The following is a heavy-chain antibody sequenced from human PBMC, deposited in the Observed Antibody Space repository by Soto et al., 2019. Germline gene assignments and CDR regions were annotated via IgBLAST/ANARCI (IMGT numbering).Heavy chain of an antibody. CDR1: GFTFSSYS. V-gene: IGHV3-21*01. CDR3: AREESYSGSYWFDY. J-gene: IGHJ4*02. CDR2: ISSSSSYI. D-gene: IGHD1-26*01. Sequence: GGSLILSCAASGFTFSSYSMNWVRQAPGKGLEWVSSISSSSSYIYYADSVKGRFTISRDNAKNSLYLQMNSLRAEDTAVYYCAREESYSGSYWFDYWGQGTLVTVSS.